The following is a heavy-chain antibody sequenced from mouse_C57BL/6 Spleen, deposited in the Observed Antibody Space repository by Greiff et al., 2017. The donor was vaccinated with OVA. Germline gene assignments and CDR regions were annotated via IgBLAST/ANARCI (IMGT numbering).Heavy chain of an antibody. V-gene: IGHV1-82*01. J-gene: IGHJ1*03. CDR1: GYAFSSSW. Sequence: VKLQESGPELVKPGASVKISCKASGYAFSSSWMNWVKQRPGKGLEWIGRIYPGDGDTNYNGKFKGKATMTADKSSSTAYMQLSSLTSEDTAVYVGARPLYYGSSYWYFDVWGTGTTVTVSS. CDR3: ARPLYYGSSYWYFDV. D-gene: IGHD1-1*01. CDR2: IYPGDGDT.